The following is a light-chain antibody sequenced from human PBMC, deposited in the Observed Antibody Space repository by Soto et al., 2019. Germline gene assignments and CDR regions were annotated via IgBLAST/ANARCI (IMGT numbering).Light chain of an antibody. CDR1: QSVSSW. CDR2: TAS. CDR3: QQYGSSGT. V-gene: IGKV1-5*03. J-gene: IGKJ1*01. Sequence: DIQMTQSPSTLSASVGDRVTITCRASQSVSSWLAWYQQKPGKAPTLLIHTASTLQSGVPSRFSGSGSGTDFTLIISSLQPDDFAVYYCQQYGSSGTFGQGTKVEIK.